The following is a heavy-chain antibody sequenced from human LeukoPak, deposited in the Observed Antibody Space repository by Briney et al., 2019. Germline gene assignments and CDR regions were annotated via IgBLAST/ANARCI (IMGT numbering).Heavy chain of an antibody. CDR1: GYTFTSYG. J-gene: IGHJ4*02. CDR3: ARAYSLGTSGDY. Sequence: ASVNLSCKASGYTFTSYGISGVRQAPGQGLEWMGWISAYNGNTNYAQKLQGRVTMTTDTSTSTAYMELRSLRSDDTAVYYCARAYSLGTSGDYWGQRTLVTVSS. CDR2: ISAYNGNT. V-gene: IGHV1-18*01. D-gene: IGHD2-2*01.